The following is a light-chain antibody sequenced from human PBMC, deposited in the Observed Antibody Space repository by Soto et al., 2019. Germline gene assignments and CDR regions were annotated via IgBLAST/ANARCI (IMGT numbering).Light chain of an antibody. CDR2: AAC. V-gene: IGKV1-9*01. CDR3: QQLNSYPIT. Sequence: DIQLTQSPSFLSASVGDRGTITCRASQGISSYLAWYQQKPGKAPKLLIYAACTLQSGVPSRFSGSGSGTEFTLTISSLQPEDFATYYCQQLNSYPITFGQGTRLEIK. CDR1: QGISSY. J-gene: IGKJ5*01.